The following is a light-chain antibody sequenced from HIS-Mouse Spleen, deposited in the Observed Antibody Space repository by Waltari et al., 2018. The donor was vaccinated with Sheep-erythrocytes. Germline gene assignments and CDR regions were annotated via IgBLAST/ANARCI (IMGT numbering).Light chain of an antibody. CDR1: SRRSYY. CDR3: NSRDSSGNLV. V-gene: IGLV3-19*01. CDR2: GKN. Sequence: SSELTQDPAVSVALGQTVRITCQGDSRRSYYASSYQQKPGQAPVLVIYGKNNRPSGIPDRFSGSSSGNTASLTITGAQAEDEADYYCNSRDSSGNLVFGGGTKLTVL. J-gene: IGLJ2*01.